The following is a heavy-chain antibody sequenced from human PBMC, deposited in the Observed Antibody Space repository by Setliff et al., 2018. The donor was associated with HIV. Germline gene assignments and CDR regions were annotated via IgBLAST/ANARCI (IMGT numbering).Heavy chain of an antibody. V-gene: IGHV4-31*03. Sequence: LSLTCSVSGGSITSGEYSWSWIRQRPGKGLEWIGYIYYSGATYYNPSRKSRVTISVDTSKNQFSLKLSSVTAADTAVYFCARGTRSSVNWFDPWGQGTLVTVSS. D-gene: IGHD2-2*01. J-gene: IGHJ5*02. CDR1: GGSITSGEYS. CDR3: ARGTRSSVNWFDP. CDR2: IYYSGAT.